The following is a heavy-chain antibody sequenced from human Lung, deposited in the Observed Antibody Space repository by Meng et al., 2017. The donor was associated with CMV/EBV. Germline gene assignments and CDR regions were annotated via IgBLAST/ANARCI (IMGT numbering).Heavy chain of an antibody. V-gene: IGHV3-21*01. CDR2: ITSSSSYI. CDR1: GFTFSTYS. CDR3: AIYCSTTTCPPGHDAVDI. D-gene: IGHD2-2*01. J-gene: IGHJ3*02. Sequence: GESLKISCAASGFTFSTYSMNWVRQAPGKGLEWVSFITSSSSYIYYADSVRGRFTISRDNAKNSLYLQMNSLRAEDTAVYYCAIYCSTTTCPPGHDAVDIWGRGXMVTVSS.